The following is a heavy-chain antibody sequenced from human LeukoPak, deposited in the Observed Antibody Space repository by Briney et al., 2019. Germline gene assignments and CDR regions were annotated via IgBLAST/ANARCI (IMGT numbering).Heavy chain of an antibody. Sequence: KPSESLSLTCTVSGGSISSYYWGWIRQPPGKGLEWIGSIYHSGSTYYNPSLKSRVTISVDTSKNQFSLKLSSVTAADTAVYYCARNKGCSSTSCYLGWFDPWGQGTLVTVSS. CDR3: ARNKGCSSTSCYLGWFDP. CDR1: GGSISSYY. J-gene: IGHJ5*02. V-gene: IGHV4-38-2*02. D-gene: IGHD2-2*01. CDR2: IYHSGST.